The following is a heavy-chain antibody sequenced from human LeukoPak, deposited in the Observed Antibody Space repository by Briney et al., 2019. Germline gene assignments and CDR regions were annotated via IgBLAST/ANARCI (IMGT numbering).Heavy chain of an antibody. Sequence: GGSLRLSCAASGFTFSSYWMHWVRQAPGKGLVWVSRINSDGSSTSYADSAKGRFTISRDNSKNTMFLQMNSLRADDTAVYYCPRQSYASGWNPFDYWGQGILVTVSS. CDR1: GFTFSSYW. D-gene: IGHD6-19*01. V-gene: IGHV3-74*01. CDR2: INSDGSST. CDR3: PRQSYASGWNPFDY. J-gene: IGHJ4*02.